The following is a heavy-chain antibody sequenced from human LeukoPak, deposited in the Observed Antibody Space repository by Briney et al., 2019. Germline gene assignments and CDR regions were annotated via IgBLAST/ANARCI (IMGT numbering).Heavy chain of an antibody. V-gene: IGHV3-49*03. D-gene: IGHD3-22*01. CDR1: GFTFGDYA. Sequence: GGSLRLSCTAAGFTFGDYAMSWFRQAPGKGLEWVGFIRSKAYGGTTEYAASVKGRSTISRDASKSIAYLQMNSLKTEDTAVYYCTRDWELSYYYDSSGYYYWGQGTLVTASS. CDR2: IRSKAYGGTT. CDR3: TRDWELSYYYDSSGYYY. J-gene: IGHJ4*02.